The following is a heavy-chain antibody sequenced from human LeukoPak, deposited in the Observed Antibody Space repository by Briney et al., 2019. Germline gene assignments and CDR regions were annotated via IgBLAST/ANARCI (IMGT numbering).Heavy chain of an antibody. V-gene: IGHV3-74*01. CDR2: INSDGSST. J-gene: IGHJ4*02. Sequence: GGSLRLSCAASGFTFSSYWMHWVRQAPGKGLVWVSRINSDGSSTSYADSVKGRFTISRDNAKNTLYLQMNSLRAEDTAVYYCAREGYSSGWYNYWGQGTLVTVSS. CDR3: AREGYSSGWYNY. D-gene: IGHD6-19*01. CDR1: GFTFSSYW.